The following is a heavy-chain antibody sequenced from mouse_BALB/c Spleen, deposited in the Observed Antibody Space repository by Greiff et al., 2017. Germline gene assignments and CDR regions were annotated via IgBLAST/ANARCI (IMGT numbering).Heavy chain of an antibody. CDR1: GFSLTSYG. J-gene: IGHJ4*01. CDR2: IWAGGST. V-gene: IGHV2-9*02. D-gene: IGHD2-4*01. CDR3: ARDTPYDYSYYYAMDY. Sequence: VKLVESGPGLVAPSQSLSITCTVSGFSLTSYGVHWVRQPPGKGLEWLGVIWAGGSTNYNSALMSRLSISKDNSKSQVFLKMNSLQTDDTAMYYCARDTPYDYSYYYAMDYWGQGTSVTVSS.